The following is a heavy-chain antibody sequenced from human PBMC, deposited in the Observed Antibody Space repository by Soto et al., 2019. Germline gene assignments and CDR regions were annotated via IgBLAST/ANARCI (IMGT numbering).Heavy chain of an antibody. J-gene: IGHJ4*02. CDR3: AKAYFVWSSEQPYYFDY. CDR2: ISGSGGRS. CDR1: GFTFSNYA. V-gene: IGHV3-23*01. Sequence: EVQLLDSGGGLVQPGGSLRLSCAASGFTFSNYAMTWVRQGPGKGLEWVSGISGSGGRSYYADSVKGRFTISRDNSKSTVYLQRKSLRAEDTSVYYCAKAYFVWSSEQPYYFDYWGQGTLVTVSS. D-gene: IGHD3-16*01.